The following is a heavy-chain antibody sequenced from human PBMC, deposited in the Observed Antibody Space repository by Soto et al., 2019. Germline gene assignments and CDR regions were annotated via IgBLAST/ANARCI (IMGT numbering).Heavy chain of an antibody. J-gene: IGHJ4*02. CDR3: ATKRTGITTIGPGY. CDR1: GFTFSNAW. D-gene: IGHD1-20*01. CDR2: IKSKTDGGTT. V-gene: IGHV3-15*02. Sequence: EVQLVESGGALVKPGGSLRLSCAASGFTFSNAWMSWVRQAPGKGLEWVGRIKSKTDGGTTDYAAAVEGRFTISREDSKNTVYLQMDSLKTEDTAVYYYATKRTGITTIGPGYWGQGTLVTVSS.